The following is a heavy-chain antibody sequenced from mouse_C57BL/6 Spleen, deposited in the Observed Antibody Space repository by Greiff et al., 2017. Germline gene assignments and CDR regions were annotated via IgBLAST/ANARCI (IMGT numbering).Heavy chain of an antibody. CDR3: ARRDYGSRFAY. J-gene: IGHJ3*01. Sequence: LVESGAELVKPGASVKMSCKASGYTFTSYWITWVKQRPGQGLEWIGDIYPGSGSTNYNEKFKSKATLTVDTSSSTAYMQLSSLTSEDSAVYYCARRDYGSRFAYWGQGTLVTVSA. CDR2: IYPGSGST. V-gene: IGHV1-55*01. CDR1: GYTFTSYW. D-gene: IGHD1-1*01.